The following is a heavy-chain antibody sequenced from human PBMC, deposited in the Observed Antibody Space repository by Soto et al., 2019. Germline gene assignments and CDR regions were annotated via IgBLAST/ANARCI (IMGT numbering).Heavy chain of an antibody. CDR1: GLPGSDRY. CDR3: ARDLPDDSLP. CDR2: FHDGTI. D-gene: IGHD3-22*01. V-gene: IGHV3-66*01. Sequence: PGRFQRHCYAVAGLPGSDRYMSRVRQTPGRRLEWVSVFHDGTIYYADSVKGRFTVSRDNSKNTMYLQMNSLRVEDTAVYYCARDLPDDSLPWGQGTLVTVSS. J-gene: IGHJ5*02.